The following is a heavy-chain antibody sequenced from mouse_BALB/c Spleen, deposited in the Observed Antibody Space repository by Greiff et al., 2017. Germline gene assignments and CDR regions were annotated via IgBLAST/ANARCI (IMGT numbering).Heavy chain of an antibody. V-gene: IGHV1S135*01. Sequence: EVQLQQSGPELMKPGASVKISCKASGYSFTSYYMHWVKQSHGKSLEWIGYIDPFNGGTSYNQKFKGKATLTVDKSSSTAYMHLSSLTSEDSAVYYCARESLWSYAMDYWGQGTSVTVSS. CDR3: ARESLWSYAMDY. CDR2: IDPFNGGT. CDR1: GYSFTSYY. J-gene: IGHJ4*01. D-gene: IGHD1-1*02.